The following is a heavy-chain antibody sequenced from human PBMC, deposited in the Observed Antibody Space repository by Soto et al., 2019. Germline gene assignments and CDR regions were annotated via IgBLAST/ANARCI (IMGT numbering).Heavy chain of an antibody. CDR1: GGSISSSSYY. V-gene: IGHV4-39*01. Sequence: QLQLQESGPGLVKPSETLSLTCTVSGGSISSSSYYWGWIRQPPGKGLEWIGSIYYSGSTYYNPSLKSRVTISVDTSKNQFSRKLSSVTAADTAVYYCARQTPQSLNDFWSGYSWCDPWGQGTLVTVSS. J-gene: IGHJ5*02. CDR3: ARQTPQSLNDFWSGYSWCDP. CDR2: IYYSGST. D-gene: IGHD3-3*01.